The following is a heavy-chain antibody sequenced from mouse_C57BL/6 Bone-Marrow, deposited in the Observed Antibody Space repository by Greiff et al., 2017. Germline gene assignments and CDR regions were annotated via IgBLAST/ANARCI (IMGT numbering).Heavy chain of an antibody. Sequence: QVQLQQSGAELVRPGTSVKLSCKASGYTFTSYWMHWVKQRPGQGLEWIGVIDPSDSYTTYNQKFKGKATLTVDTSSSTAYMQLSSLTSEDSAVYYCARLLRRWYFDVWGTGTTVTVSS. D-gene: IGHD1-2*01. V-gene: IGHV1-59*01. CDR3: ARLLRRWYFDV. CDR1: GYTFTSYW. CDR2: IDPSDSYT. J-gene: IGHJ1*03.